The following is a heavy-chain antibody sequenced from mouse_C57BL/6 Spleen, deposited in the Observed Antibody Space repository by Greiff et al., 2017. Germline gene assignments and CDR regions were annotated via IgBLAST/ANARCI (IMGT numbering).Heavy chain of an antibody. CDR1: GYTFTDYY. D-gene: IGHD2-10*01. Sequence: VQLQQSGPELVKPGASVKISCKASGYTFTDYYMNWVKQSHGKSLEWIGDINPNNGGTSYNQKFKGKATLTVDKSSSTAYMELRSLTSEDSAVYYCARERAYYGPYYFDYWGQGTTLTVSS. J-gene: IGHJ2*01. CDR3: ARERAYYGPYYFDY. CDR2: INPNNGGT. V-gene: IGHV1-26*01.